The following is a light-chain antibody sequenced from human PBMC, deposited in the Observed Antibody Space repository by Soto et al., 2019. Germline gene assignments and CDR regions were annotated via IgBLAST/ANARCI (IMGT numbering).Light chain of an antibody. V-gene: IGLV2-11*01. J-gene: IGLJ2*01. CDR3: CSYAGGFTPVV. Sequence: QSALTQPRSVSGSHGQSVTISCTGISSDVGGYKYISWYQQHPGKAPKLMISDVSKRPSGVPDRFSGSKSGNTASLTISGLQSEDEADYYCCSYAGGFTPVVFGGGTKLTVL. CDR2: DVS. CDR1: SSDVGGYKY.